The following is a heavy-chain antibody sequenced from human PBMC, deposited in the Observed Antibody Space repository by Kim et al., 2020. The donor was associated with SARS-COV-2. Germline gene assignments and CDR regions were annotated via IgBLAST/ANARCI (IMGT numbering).Heavy chain of an antibody. D-gene: IGHD1-26*01. V-gene: IGHV3-30*18. CDR3: AKSFSGSYFGYDY. CDR1: GFTFNTYG. CDR2: LSSAFLNK. Sequence: GGSLRLSCAASGFTFNTYGMHWVRQAPGKGLACVSVLSSAFLNKYYADSVKGRFTISRDNSKNTLYLQMNSLRIEDTAVFYCAKSFSGSYFGYDYWGQGTLVTVAS. J-gene: IGHJ4*02.